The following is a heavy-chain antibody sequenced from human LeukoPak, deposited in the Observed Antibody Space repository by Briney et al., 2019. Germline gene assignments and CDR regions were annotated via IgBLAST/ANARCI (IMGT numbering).Heavy chain of an antibody. D-gene: IGHD6-19*01. CDR1: GGTFSSYA. CDR3: ASFYHSGWYNYFDY. CDR2: IIPIFGTA. J-gene: IGHJ4*02. V-gene: IGHV1-69*01. Sequence: ASVKVSCKASGGTFSSYAISWVRQAPGQGLEWMGGIIPIFGTANYAQKFQGRVTITADESTSTAYMELSSLRSEDTAVYYYASFYHSGWYNYFDYWGQGTLVTVSS.